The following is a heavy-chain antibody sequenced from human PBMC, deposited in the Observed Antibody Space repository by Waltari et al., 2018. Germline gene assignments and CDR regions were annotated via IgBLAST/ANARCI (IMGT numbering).Heavy chain of an antibody. CDR1: GSTFTSYD. D-gene: IGHD2-15*01. J-gene: IGHJ4*02. Sequence: QVQLVQSGAEVKKPGASVKVSCKASGSTFTSYDINWLRQATGQGLEWMGWMNHNSGNTGYAQKFQGRVTITRNTSISTAYMELSSLRSEDTAVYYCVVISGGSAGFDYWGQGTLVTVSS. CDR3: VVISGGSAGFDY. V-gene: IGHV1-8*03. CDR2: MNHNSGNT.